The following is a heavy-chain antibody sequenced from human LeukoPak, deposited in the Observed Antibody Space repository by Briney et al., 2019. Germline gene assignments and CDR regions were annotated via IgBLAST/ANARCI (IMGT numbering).Heavy chain of an antibody. D-gene: IGHD1-1*01. CDR2: ISYDGINQ. J-gene: IGHJ4*02. CDR1: GFTFNNYA. CDR3: AKSKQLAPWDY. V-gene: IGHV3-30*04. Sequence: GGSLRLSCAASGFTFNNYAMHWVRQTPDKGLEWVTLISYDGINQYYADSVKGRFTISRDNSKNTLYLQMNSLRAEDTAVYYCAKSKQLAPWDYWGQGTLVTVSS.